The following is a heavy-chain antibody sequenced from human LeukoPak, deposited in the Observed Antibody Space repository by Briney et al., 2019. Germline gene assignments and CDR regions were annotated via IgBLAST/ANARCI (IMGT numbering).Heavy chain of an antibody. Sequence: GGSLRLSCAASGFTFSSYSMNWVRQAPGKGLEWVSYISSSSSTIYYADSVKGRFTISRDNAKNSLYLQMNGLRAEDTAVYYCARDLGRYCSGGSCSGLYYWGQGTLVTVSS. CDR3: ARDLGRYCSGGSCSGLYY. V-gene: IGHV3-48*04. J-gene: IGHJ4*02. CDR1: GFTFSSYS. D-gene: IGHD2-15*01. CDR2: ISSSSSTI.